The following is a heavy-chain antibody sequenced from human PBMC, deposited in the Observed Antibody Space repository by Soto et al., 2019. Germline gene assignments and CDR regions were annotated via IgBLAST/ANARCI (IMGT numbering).Heavy chain of an antibody. J-gene: IGHJ4*02. V-gene: IGHV3-30*18. CDR3: AKGSEIVAY. Sequence: ESGGGVVQPGRSLRLSCVASGFTFSTYGAHWVRQAPGKGLEWVAMISYDGSNKYYVDSVKGRFTISRDNSKNTPYLQMNSLRDDDTAVYYCAKGSEIVAYWGQGTLVTVSS. CDR1: GFTFSTYG. CDR2: ISYDGSNK. D-gene: IGHD5-12*01.